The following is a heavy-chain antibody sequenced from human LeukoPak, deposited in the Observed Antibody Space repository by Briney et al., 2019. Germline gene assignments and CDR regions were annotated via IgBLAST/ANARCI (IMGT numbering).Heavy chain of an antibody. CDR1: GFTFSSYG. V-gene: IGHV3-33*01. D-gene: IGHD3-10*01. Sequence: GGSLRLSCAASGFTFSSYGMRWVRQAPGKGLEWVAVIWYDGSNKYYADSVKGRFTISRDNSKNTLYLQMNSLRAEDTAVYYCARERGTMYFDYWGQGTLVAVSS. CDR3: ARERGTMYFDY. CDR2: IWYDGSNK. J-gene: IGHJ4*02.